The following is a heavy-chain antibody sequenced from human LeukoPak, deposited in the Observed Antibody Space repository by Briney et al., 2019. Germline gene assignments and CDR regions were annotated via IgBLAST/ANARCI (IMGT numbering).Heavy chain of an antibody. V-gene: IGHV3-21*01. CDR1: GFTFSHYS. CDR2: ISRSTTHK. CDR3: ASDYAHDAFDI. Sequence: GGSLRLSCAASGFTFSHYSMNWVRQAPGKGLEWVSSISRSTTHKYYADSVRGPFTISRDNAKNSLYLQMNSLRAEDTAVYYCASDYAHDAFDIWGQGTMVTVSS. D-gene: IGHD2-2*01. J-gene: IGHJ3*02.